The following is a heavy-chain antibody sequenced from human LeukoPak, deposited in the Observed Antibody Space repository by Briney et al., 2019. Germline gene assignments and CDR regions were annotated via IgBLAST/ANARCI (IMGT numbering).Heavy chain of an antibody. V-gene: IGHV3-11*01. CDR2: ISISGSTI. Sequence: GGSLRLSCAASGFTFSDYYMSWIRQAPGKGLEVGSYISISGSTIYYADSVKGRFTISRDNAKNSLYLQMNSLRAEDTAVYYCARELGRGYVDYWGQGTLVTVSS. D-gene: IGHD5-18*01. J-gene: IGHJ4*02. CDR3: ARELGRGYVDY. CDR1: GFTFSDYY.